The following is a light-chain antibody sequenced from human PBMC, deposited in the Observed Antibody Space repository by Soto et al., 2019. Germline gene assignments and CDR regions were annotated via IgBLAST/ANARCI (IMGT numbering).Light chain of an antibody. V-gene: IGKV3-11*01. J-gene: IGKJ2*01. CDR2: DAS. CDR3: QQRTNWPPKYT. CDR1: QSVSSY. Sequence: EIVLTQSPATLSLSPGERATLSCRASQSVSSYLAWYQQKPGQAPRLLIYDASNRATGIPARFSGSGSGTDFTLTISSLEPEDFAVYYCQQRTNWPPKYTFGQGTKLEI.